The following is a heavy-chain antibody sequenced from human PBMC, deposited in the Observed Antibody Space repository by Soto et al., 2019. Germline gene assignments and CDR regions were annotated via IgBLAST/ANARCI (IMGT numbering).Heavy chain of an antibody. CDR3: ARGTTIMVRGVMDAFDI. D-gene: IGHD3-10*01. J-gene: IGHJ3*02. CDR2: IIPIFGTA. CDR1: GGNFSSYA. Sequence: QVQLVQSGAEVKKPGSSVKVSCKASGGNFSSYAISWVRQAPGQGLEWMGGIIPIFGTANYAQKFQGRVTITADESTSTAYMELSSLRSEDTAVYYCARGTTIMVRGVMDAFDIWGQGTMVTVSS. V-gene: IGHV1-69*01.